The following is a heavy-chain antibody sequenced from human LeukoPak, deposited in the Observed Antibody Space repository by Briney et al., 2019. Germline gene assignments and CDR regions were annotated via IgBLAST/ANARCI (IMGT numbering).Heavy chain of an antibody. D-gene: IGHD3-10*01. J-gene: IGHJ4*02. V-gene: IGHV3-48*03. CDR3: ARESYGSGSYLDY. CDR1: GFTFSSYE. Sequence: AGGSLRLSCAASGFTFSSYEMNGVRQAPGKGLEWVSYISSSGSAIYYTDSVKGRFTISRDNAKNSLYLQMNSLTAEDTAVYYCARESYGSGSYLDYWGQGTLVTVSS. CDR2: ISSSGSAI.